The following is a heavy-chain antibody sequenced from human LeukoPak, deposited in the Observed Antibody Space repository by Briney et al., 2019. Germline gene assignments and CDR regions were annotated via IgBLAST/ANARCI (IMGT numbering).Heavy chain of an antibody. CDR2: INSDGSST. CDR1: GFTFSTYW. V-gene: IGHV3-74*01. J-gene: IGHJ4*02. Sequence: PGGSLGLSCAASGFTFSTYWMHWVRQAPGKGLAWVSRINSDGSSTSYADSVKGRFTISRDNAKNTLYLQMNSLRAEDTAVYYCPRYNWNSAPFDYWGQGTLVTVSS. D-gene: IGHD1-7*01. CDR3: PRYNWNSAPFDY.